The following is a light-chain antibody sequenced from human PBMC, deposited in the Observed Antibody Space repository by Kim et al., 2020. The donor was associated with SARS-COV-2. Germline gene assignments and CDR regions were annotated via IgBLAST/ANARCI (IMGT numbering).Light chain of an antibody. V-gene: IGKV3-11*01. CDR3: QQRSSWPLT. Sequence: LSPEERATLSCRASQSVSSYLAWYQQRPGQAPRLLVYDASNRATGIPDRFSGGGSGTDFTLTISSLEPEDFAVYYCQQRSSWPLTLGGGTKVDIK. J-gene: IGKJ4*01. CDR2: DAS. CDR1: QSVSSY.